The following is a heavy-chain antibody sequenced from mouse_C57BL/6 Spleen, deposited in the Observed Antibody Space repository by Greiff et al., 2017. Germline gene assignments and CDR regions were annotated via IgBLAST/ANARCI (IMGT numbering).Heavy chain of an antibody. D-gene: IGHD1-1*01. V-gene: IGHV1-26*01. Sequence: EVQLQQSGPELVKPGASVKISCKASGYTFTDYYMNWVKQSHGKSLEWIGDINPNNGGTSYNQKFKGKATLTVDESSSTAYMELRILTSEDSAVYYCARDYYGLGGFAYWGQGTLVTVSA. CDR2: INPNNGGT. CDR3: ARDYYGLGGFAY. J-gene: IGHJ3*01. CDR1: GYTFTDYY.